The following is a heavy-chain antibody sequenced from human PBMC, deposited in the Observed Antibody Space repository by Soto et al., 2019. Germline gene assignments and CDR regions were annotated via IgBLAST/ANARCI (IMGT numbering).Heavy chain of an antibody. CDR1: GYTFSSYG. CDR2: ISAYNGNT. V-gene: IGHV1-18*04. CDR3: ARDGLTSITGTTDPTSWFDP. Sequence: GASVKVSYKASGYTFSSYGISWVRQAPGQGLEWMGWISAYNGNTNYAQKLQGRVTMTTDTSTSTAYMELRSLRSDDTAVYYCARDGLTSITGTTDPTSWFDPWGQGTLVTVSS. J-gene: IGHJ5*02. D-gene: IGHD1-7*01.